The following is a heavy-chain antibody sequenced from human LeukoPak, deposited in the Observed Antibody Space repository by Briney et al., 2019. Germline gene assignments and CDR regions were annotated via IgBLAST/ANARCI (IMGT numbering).Heavy chain of an antibody. Sequence: GGSLRLSCAASGFTVSSNYMTWVRQAPGKGLEWVSVIYSGGSTYYADSVKGRFTISRDNSKSTLYLQMNSLRVEDTAVYYCARGIAVADTGFFDYWGQGTLVSVSS. D-gene: IGHD6-19*01. V-gene: IGHV3-66*01. CDR2: IYSGGST. J-gene: IGHJ4*02. CDR1: GFTVSSNY. CDR3: ARGIAVADTGFFDY.